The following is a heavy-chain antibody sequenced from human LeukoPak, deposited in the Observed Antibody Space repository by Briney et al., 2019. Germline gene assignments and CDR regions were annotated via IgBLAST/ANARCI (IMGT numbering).Heavy chain of an antibody. CDR1: GYTFTDNF. CDR2: IYPNNGGT. V-gene: IGHV1-2*02. CDR3: ARVLPSPKTPYYYGMDV. Sequence: AASVKVSCKASGYTFTDNFMHWVRQAPGQGLEWMGWIYPNNGGTDYAQKFQGRVTMTRDTSISTAYMELSRLRSDDTAVYYCARVLPSPKTPYYYGMDVWGQGTTVTVSS. J-gene: IGHJ6*02.